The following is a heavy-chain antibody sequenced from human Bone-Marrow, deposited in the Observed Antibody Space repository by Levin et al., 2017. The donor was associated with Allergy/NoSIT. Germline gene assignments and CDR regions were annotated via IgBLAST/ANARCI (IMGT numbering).Heavy chain of an antibody. Sequence: PGGSLRLSCAASGFTFSGSAMHWVRQASGKGLEWVGRIRSKANSYATAYAASVKGRFTISRDDSKNTAYLQMNSLKTEDTAVYYCSIVLMGLLPDYWGQGTLVTVSS. CDR1: GFTFSGSA. V-gene: IGHV3-73*01. D-gene: IGHD2-8*01. CDR2: IRSKANSYAT. CDR3: SIVLMGLLPDY. J-gene: IGHJ4*02.